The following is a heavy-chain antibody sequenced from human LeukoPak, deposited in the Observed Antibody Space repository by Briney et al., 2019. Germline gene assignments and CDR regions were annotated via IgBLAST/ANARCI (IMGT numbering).Heavy chain of an antibody. Sequence: SETLSLTCSVTGDSVRTDRWSWIRQPAGKGLEWIGRISASGSTNYNPSLKGRCTMSVDTSKNQFSMRLTSVTAADTAVYYCARGPYYDSRGHRWFDPWGQGTLVTVSS. CDR3: ARGPYYDSRGHRWFDP. CDR2: ISASGST. D-gene: IGHD3-22*01. CDR1: GDSVRTDR. V-gene: IGHV4-4*07. J-gene: IGHJ5*02.